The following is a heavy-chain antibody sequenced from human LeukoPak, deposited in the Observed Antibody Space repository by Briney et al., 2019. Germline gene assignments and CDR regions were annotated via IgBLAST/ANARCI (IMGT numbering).Heavy chain of an antibody. D-gene: IGHD6-19*01. CDR1: GFIFSGYD. J-gene: IGHJ2*01. V-gene: IGHV3-23*01. CDR3: AKGVAGYWYFDL. Sequence: GGSLRLSCAASGFIFSGYDMSWVRQAPGKGLEWVSAISGSGGSTYYADSVTGRFTISRDNSKNTLYLQMNSLRAEDTAVYYCAKGVAGYWYFDLWGRGTLVTVSS. CDR2: ISGSGGST.